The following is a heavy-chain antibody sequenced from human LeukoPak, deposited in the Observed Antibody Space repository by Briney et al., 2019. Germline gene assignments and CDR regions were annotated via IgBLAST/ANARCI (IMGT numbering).Heavy chain of an antibody. CDR1: GFTFSSYA. V-gene: IGHV3-30-3*02. J-gene: IGHJ4*02. CDR2: ISYDGSNK. Sequence: GGSLRLSCAASGFTFSSYAMHWVRQAPGKGLEWVAVISYDGSNKYYADSVKGRFTISRDNSKNTLYLQMNSLRAEDTAVYYCAKPAARVVIITGNDYWGQGTLVTVSS. CDR3: AKPAARVVIITGNDY. D-gene: IGHD3-22*01.